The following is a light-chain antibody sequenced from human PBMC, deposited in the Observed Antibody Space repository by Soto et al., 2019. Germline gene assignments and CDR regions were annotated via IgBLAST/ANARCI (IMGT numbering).Light chain of an antibody. CDR2: DAS. CDR1: QDVGNF. Sequence: QMTQSPSSLSASIGDRVTISCQASQDVGNFLNWYQQRPGKAPYLLIYDASNLDSGVSSRFSGSGSGRDFSCTITSLQHDDVATYFCQQYGSLPITFGQGTRLDIK. J-gene: IGKJ5*01. V-gene: IGKV1-33*01. CDR3: QQYGSLPIT.